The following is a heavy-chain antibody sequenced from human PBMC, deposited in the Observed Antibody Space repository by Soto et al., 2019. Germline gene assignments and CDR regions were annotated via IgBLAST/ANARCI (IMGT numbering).Heavy chain of an antibody. CDR3: ARIGSSGWYNWFDP. Sequence: SETLSLTCAVYGGSFSGYYWSWIRQPPGKGLEWIGEINHSGSTNYNPSLKSRVTISVDTSKNQFSLKLSSVTAADTAVYYCARIGSSGWYNWFDPWGQGTLVTVSS. D-gene: IGHD6-19*01. CDR2: INHSGST. J-gene: IGHJ5*02. V-gene: IGHV4-34*01. CDR1: GGSFSGYY.